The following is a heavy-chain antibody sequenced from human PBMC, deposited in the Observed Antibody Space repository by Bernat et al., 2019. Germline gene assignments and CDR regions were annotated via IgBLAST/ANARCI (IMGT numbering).Heavy chain of an antibody. D-gene: IGHD3-16*01. J-gene: IGHJ4*02. CDR3: ATATYYDYIWGSYSFDY. V-gene: IGHV4-59*01. Sequence: QVQLQESGPGLVKPSETLSLTCTVSGGSISSYYWSWIRQPPGKGLEWIGYIYYSGSTNYNPSLKSRVTISVDTSKNQFSLKLSSVTAADTAVYYCATATYYDYIWGSYSFDYWGQGTLVTVSS. CDR2: IYYSGST. CDR1: GGSISSYY.